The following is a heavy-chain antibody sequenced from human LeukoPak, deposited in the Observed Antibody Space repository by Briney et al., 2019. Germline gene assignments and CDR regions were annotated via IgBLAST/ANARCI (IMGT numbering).Heavy chain of an antibody. Sequence: GGSVTLFCEASGFSVGDNYMTWVRQAPGKGLEWVSVLYRGGSTIYADSVRGRFTISRDRDNNTLYLQMNDLRAEDTAVYYCVRDYFTDTDGYYEHYLDIWGQGALVSASS. J-gene: IGHJ4*02. CDR1: GFSVGDNY. D-gene: IGHD3-22*01. CDR2: LYRGGST. V-gene: IGHV3-53*01. CDR3: VRDYFTDTDGYYEHYLDI.